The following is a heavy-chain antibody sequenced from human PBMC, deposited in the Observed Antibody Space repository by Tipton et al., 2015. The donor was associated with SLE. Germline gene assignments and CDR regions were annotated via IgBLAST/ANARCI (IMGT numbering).Heavy chain of an antibody. CDR2: IRRSSSGATF. V-gene: IGHV3-49*04. J-gene: IGHJ4*02. D-gene: IGHD2/OR15-2a*01. CDR1: GFNFGDFD. Sequence: SLRLSCTGSGFNFGDFDMGWVRQAPGKGLEWVGFIRRSSSGATFAYAASVRGRFTISRDDSKSIAFLQMNSLQSEDTAVYYCARNSLDFDYWGQGTLVTVSS. CDR3: ARNSLDFDY.